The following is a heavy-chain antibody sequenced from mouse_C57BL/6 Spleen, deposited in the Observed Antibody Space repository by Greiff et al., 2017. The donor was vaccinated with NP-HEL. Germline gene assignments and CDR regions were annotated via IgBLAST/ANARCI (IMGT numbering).Heavy chain of an antibody. Sequence: EVQGVESGGDLVKPGGSLKLSCAASGFTFSSYGMSWVRQTPDKRLEWVATISSGGSYTYYPDNVKGRFTISRDNAKNTLYLQMSSLKSEDTAMYYYARGLNYGSNYEAMDYWGQGTSVTVSS. CDR1: GFTFSSYG. D-gene: IGHD1-1*01. CDR2: ISSGGSYT. CDR3: ARGLNYGSNYEAMDY. V-gene: IGHV5-6*01. J-gene: IGHJ4*01.